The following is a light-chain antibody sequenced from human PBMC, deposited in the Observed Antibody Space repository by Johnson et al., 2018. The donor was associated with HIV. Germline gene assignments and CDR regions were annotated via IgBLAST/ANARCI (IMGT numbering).Light chain of an antibody. CDR3: GTWDSSLGTYV. Sequence: HSVLTQPPSVSAAPGQKVTISCSGSSSNIGNNYVSWYQQFPGTAHKLLIYENNKRPSGIPDRFSGSKSATSATLGITGLQTGDEADYYCGTWDSSLGTYVFGTGTKVTVL. V-gene: IGLV1-51*02. J-gene: IGLJ1*01. CDR1: SSNIGNNY. CDR2: ENN.